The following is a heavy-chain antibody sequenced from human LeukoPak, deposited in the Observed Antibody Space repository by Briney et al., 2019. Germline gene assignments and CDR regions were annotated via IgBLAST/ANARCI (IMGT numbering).Heavy chain of an antibody. Sequence: GGSLRLSCAASGFTFSGFGMHWVRHAPGKGLEWVAVIWYDGSNKYYADSVKGRFTISRDNPKNTLYVQMNSLRAEDTAVYYCARGRGADYGGNSGYFDYWGQGTLVTVSS. J-gene: IGHJ4*02. CDR3: ARGRGADYGGNSGYFDY. D-gene: IGHD4-23*01. CDR1: GFTFSGFG. CDR2: IWYDGSNK. V-gene: IGHV3-33*01.